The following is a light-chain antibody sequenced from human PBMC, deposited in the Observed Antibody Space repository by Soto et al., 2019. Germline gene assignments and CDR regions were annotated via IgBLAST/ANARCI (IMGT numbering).Light chain of an antibody. CDR1: RSVSTNY. J-gene: IGKJ2*01. V-gene: IGKV3-20*01. Sequence: ETVLTQSPGTLSLSPGERATLSCRASRSVSTNYLAWYQQKPGLAPRLVIYGTTSRATGIPDRFSGSGSGTDFTLTISRLEPEDFAVYYCQQYSGSSYTFGQGTKLEI. CDR3: QQYSGSSYT. CDR2: GTT.